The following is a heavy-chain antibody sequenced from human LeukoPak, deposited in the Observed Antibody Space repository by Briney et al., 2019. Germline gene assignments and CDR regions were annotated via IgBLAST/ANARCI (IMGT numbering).Heavy chain of an antibody. V-gene: IGHV4-31*03. CDR1: GGSISSDGYY. D-gene: IGHD6-13*01. CDR2: IYYSGST. CDR3: ARSIAAAGKGIDY. Sequence: SETLSLTCTVSGGSISSDGYYWSWIRQHPGKGLEWIGYIYYSGSTYYNPSLKSRVTISVDTSKNQFSLKLSSVTAADTAVYYCARSIAAAGKGIDYWGQGTLVTVSS. J-gene: IGHJ4*02.